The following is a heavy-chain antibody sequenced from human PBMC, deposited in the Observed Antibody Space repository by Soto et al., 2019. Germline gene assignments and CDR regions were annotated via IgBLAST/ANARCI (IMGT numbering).Heavy chain of an antibody. CDR3: AKDRTVAARNLDF. D-gene: IGHD6-6*01. J-gene: IGHJ4*02. CDR2: ISTRIDAK. CDR1: GFASSNYA. Sequence: GGSMRLSXVASGFASSNYAVHCVRHAPGKVLEWVSSISTRIDAKYYADSVKGRFTNSRDDSKNTLYLQMNSLRAEDSGVYYGAKDRTVAARNLDFWGQGTQVTVSS. V-gene: IGHV3-23*01.